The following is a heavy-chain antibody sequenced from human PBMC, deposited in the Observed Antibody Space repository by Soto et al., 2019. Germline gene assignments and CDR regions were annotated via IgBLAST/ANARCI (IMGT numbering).Heavy chain of an antibody. CDR1: GGSVSSDEYY. Sequence: SETLSLTCTVSGGSVSSDEYYWTWIRQPPGKDLEWVGYIYHSGRTNYNPSLNSRLTISLDPSKNQFSLKLTSVSAADTAVYYCARDRSNSPDYFDYWGQGTLVTVSS. CDR3: ARDRSNSPDYFDY. CDR2: IYHSGRT. J-gene: IGHJ4*02. V-gene: IGHV4-30-4*01. D-gene: IGHD2-15*01.